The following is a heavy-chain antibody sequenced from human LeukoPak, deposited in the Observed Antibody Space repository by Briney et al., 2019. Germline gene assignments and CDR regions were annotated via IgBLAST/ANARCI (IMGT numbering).Heavy chain of an antibody. CDR1: GYTFTSYG. CDR3: ARSPGYGDENYYYYGMDV. D-gene: IGHD4-17*01. Sequence: ASVKVSCKASGYTFTSYGISWVRQAPGQGLEWMGWISAYNGNTNYAQKLQGRVTMTTDTSTSTAYMELRSLRSDDTAVYYCARSPGYGDENYYYYGMDVWGQGTTVTVSS. V-gene: IGHV1-18*01. CDR2: ISAYNGNT. J-gene: IGHJ6*02.